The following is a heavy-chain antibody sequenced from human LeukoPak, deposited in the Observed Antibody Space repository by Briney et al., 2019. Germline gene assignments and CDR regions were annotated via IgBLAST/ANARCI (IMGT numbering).Heavy chain of an antibody. CDR2: ISGSGGST. Sequence: GGSLRLSCAASGFTFSSYAMSWVRQAPGKGLAWVSAISGSGGSTYYADSVKGRFTISRDNSKNTLYLQMNSLRAEDTAVYYCARVSSGWHLILFDYWGQGTLVTVSS. J-gene: IGHJ4*02. V-gene: IGHV3-23*01. D-gene: IGHD6-19*01. CDR1: GFTFSSYA. CDR3: ARVSSGWHLILFDY.